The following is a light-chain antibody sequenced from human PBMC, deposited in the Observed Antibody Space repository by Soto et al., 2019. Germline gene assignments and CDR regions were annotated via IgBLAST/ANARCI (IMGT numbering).Light chain of an antibody. CDR3: LLSYNGPYV. V-gene: IGLV7-46*01. CDR1: TGAVTNGHY. J-gene: IGLJ1*01. CDR2: DTT. Sequence: QAVRSQDTSLTLSLGGTVTLTCGSSTGAVTNGHYPYWFQQKPGQAPRTLIYDTTNRHSWTPARFSGSLLGGKAALTLSGAQPEDEAEYYCLLSYNGPYVFGTGTKVTVL.